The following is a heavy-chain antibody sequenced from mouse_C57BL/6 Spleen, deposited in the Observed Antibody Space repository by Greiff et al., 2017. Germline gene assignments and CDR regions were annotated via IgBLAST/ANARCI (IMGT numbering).Heavy chain of an antibody. J-gene: IGHJ1*03. D-gene: IGHD1-1*01. CDR3: ARASTVVATGGCFDV. CDR1: GFSLTSYA. Sequence: VQVVESGPGLVAPSQSLSITCTVSGFSLTSYAISWVRQPPGKGLEWLGVIWTGGGTNYNSALKSRLSISKDNSKSQVFLKMNSLQTDDTARYYCARASTVVATGGCFDVWGTGTTVTVSS. V-gene: IGHV2-9-1*01. CDR2: IWTGGGT.